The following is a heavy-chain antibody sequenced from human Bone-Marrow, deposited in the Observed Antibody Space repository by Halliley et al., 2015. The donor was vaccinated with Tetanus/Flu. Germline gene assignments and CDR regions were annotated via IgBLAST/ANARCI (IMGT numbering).Heavy chain of an antibody. D-gene: IGHD1-26*01. J-gene: IGHJ6*02. Sequence: SYSPSSGAATYYADSVTGRFTMSRDNAKNSLDLQMNSLRAEDSAVYYCARPRASGSYMFGMDVWGQGTTVTVSS. CDR3: ARPRASGSYMFGMDV. V-gene: IGHV3-48*03. CDR2: SPSSGAAT.